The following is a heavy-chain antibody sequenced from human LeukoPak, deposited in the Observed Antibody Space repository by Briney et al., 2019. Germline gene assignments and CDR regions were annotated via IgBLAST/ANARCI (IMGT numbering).Heavy chain of an antibody. J-gene: IGHJ4*02. CDR1: GFTFTSYS. CDR3: AKRLAMTGTYHFDY. Sequence: GGSLRLSCAASGFTFTSYSMNWVRQAPGKGLEWVSTISGGGGSTYYADSVKGRFTISRDNSKNTLYLQVNSLRAEDTAVYYCAKRLAMTGTYHFDYWGQGTLVTVSS. D-gene: IGHD6-19*01. V-gene: IGHV3-23*01. CDR2: ISGGGGST.